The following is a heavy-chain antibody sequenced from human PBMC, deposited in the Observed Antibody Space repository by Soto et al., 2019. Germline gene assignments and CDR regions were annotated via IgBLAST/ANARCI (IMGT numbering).Heavy chain of an antibody. D-gene: IGHD6-13*01. J-gene: IGHJ4*02. CDR1: GDSISTVHYY. Sequence: SETLSLTCAVSGDSISTVHYYWSWIRQPPGKGLEWVGYVYHSGSTYYNPSLKSRVTISVDRSKNQFSLKLSSVTAADTAVYYCASSHAGAHITAAVHWGQGTLVTVSS. CDR3: ASSHAGAHITAAVH. CDR2: VYHSGST. V-gene: IGHV4-30-2*01.